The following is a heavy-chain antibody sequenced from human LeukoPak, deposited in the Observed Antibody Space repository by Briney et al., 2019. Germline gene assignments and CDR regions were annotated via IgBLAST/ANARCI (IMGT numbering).Heavy chain of an antibody. CDR1: GFTFSSYE. CDR2: ISSSGSTI. V-gene: IGHV3-48*03. D-gene: IGHD1-14*01. Sequence: GGSLRLSCAASGFTFSSYEMNWVRQAPGKGLEWVSYISSSGSTIYYADSVKGRFTISRDNAKNTLYLQMNSLRAEETGVYYCARVSESEWSFDLWGRGTLVTVSS. J-gene: IGHJ2*01. CDR3: ARVSESEWSFDL.